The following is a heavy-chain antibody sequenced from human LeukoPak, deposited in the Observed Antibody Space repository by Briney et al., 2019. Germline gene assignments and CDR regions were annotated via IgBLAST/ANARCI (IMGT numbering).Heavy chain of an antibody. CDR2: TYYRSTWYN. Sequence: SQTLSLTCAISGDIVSSSSVTWNWIRQSPSRGLEWLGRTYYRSTWYNDYAVSVRGRITVNPDTSKNQFSLHLNSVTPEDTAVYYCARRLTQYDCFDPWGQGILVTASS. J-gene: IGHJ5*02. CDR3: ARRLTQYDCFDP. D-gene: IGHD2-2*01. CDR1: GDIVSSSSVT. V-gene: IGHV6-1*01.